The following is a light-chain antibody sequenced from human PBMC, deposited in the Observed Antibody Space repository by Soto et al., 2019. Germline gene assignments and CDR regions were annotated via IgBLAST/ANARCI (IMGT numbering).Light chain of an antibody. V-gene: IGLV2-8*01. CDR2: EVS. CDR3: SSYAGSNNQV. Sequence: HSALTQPPSASGSPGQSVTISCTGTSSDVGGYNYVSWYQQHPGRAPKLMIYEVSKRPSAVPDRFSGSKSGNTASLTVSGLKTEDEADYYFSSYAGSNNQVFGTGTKVTVL. CDR1: SSDVGGYNY. J-gene: IGLJ1*01.